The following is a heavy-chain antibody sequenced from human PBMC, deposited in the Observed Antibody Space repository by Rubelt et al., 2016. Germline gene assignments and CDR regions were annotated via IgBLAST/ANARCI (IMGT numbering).Heavy chain of an antibody. D-gene: IGHD3-10*01. Sequence: QVQLQQWGAGLLKPSETLSLTCAVYGGSFSGYYWSWIRQPPGKGLEWIGEINHSGSTNYNPSLRSRVTISVDTSKNQSSLQLCSVTAADTAVDYCASRGRYYGSGSYPPRTGIVDYWGQGTLVTVSS. CDR1: GGSFSGYY. J-gene: IGHJ4*02. CDR2: INHSGST. CDR3: ASRGRYYGSGSYPPRTGIVDY. V-gene: IGHV4-34*01.